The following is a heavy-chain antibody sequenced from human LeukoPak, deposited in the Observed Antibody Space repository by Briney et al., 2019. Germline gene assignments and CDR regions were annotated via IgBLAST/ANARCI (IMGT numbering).Heavy chain of an antibody. V-gene: IGHV3-23*01. CDR1: GFTFSSYA. J-gene: IGHJ4*02. Sequence: PGGSLRPSCAASGFTFSSYAMSWVRQAPGKGLQWVSSISGSGDSTYYADSVKGRFTISRDNSNNTLYLQMNSLRAEDTAVYYCAILIAVAGPATFYWGQGTLVTVSS. CDR2: ISGSGDST. D-gene: IGHD6-19*01. CDR3: AILIAVAGPATFY.